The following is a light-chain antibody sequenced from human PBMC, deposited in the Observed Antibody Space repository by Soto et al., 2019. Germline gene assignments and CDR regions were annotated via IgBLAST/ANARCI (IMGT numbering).Light chain of an antibody. CDR3: QQYNNWPPIT. V-gene: IGKV3-15*01. CDR2: GAS. Sequence: EIVMTQSPGTLSVSPGERVTVSCRASQSVSSDLAWYQQKPGQAPRLLIYGASTRATGIPARFSGSGSGTEFTLTISSLQSEDFAVYHCQQYNNWPPITFGQGTRLEIK. CDR1: QSVSSD. J-gene: IGKJ5*01.